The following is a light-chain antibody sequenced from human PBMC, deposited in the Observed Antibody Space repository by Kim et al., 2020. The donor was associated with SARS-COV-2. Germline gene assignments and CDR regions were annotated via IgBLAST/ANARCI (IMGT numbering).Light chain of an antibody. J-gene: IGKJ2*01. V-gene: IGKV1-6*01. CDR3: LQDHNSPYT. Sequence: IQMTQSPSSLSASLGDTVTITCRASQAIGEDLEWYQQKPGKAPKLLIFAASTLQSGVPLRFSGSGSGAVFALTINGLQPEDSATYFCLQDHNSPYTFGQGTKLEI. CDR1: QAIGED. CDR2: AAS.